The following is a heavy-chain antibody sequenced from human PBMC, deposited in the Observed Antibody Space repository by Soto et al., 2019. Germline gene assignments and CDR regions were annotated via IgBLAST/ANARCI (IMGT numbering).Heavy chain of an antibody. J-gene: IGHJ5*02. CDR1: WRPVSGYY. D-gene: IGHD6-13*01. CDR2: INHSGST. CDR3: ARGRAAAGSINWFDP. Sequence: SETPSPTCAVYWRPVSGYYLSWIRPPLRQGLEWIGEINHSGSTNYNPSLKSRVTISVDTSKNQFSLKLSSVNAADTAVYYCARGRAAAGSINWFDPWGQGTLVTVSS. V-gene: IGHV4-34*01.